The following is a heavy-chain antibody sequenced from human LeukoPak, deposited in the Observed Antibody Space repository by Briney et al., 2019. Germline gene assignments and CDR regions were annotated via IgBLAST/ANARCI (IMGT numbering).Heavy chain of an antibody. CDR1: GGTFSSYA. D-gene: IGHD2-2*01. CDR2: IIPIFGTA. V-gene: IGHV1-69*05. Sequence: ASVKVSCKASGGTFSSYAISWVRQAPGQGLEWMGGIIPIFGTANYAQKFQGRVTITTDESTSTAYMELSSLRSEDTAVYYCARVDREYQLLSTLTSWGQGTLVTVSS. J-gene: IGHJ4*02. CDR3: ARVDREYQLLSTLTS.